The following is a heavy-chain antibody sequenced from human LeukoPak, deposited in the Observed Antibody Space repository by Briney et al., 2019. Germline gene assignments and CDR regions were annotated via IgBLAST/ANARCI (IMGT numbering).Heavy chain of an antibody. V-gene: IGHV1-2*02. CDR3: ARLGDLGN. CDR1: GYTFTGYY. J-gene: IGHJ3*01. Sequence: GASVKVSCKASGYTFTGYYIHWVRQAPGQGLEWMGWINPNSGGTDYTQKFQGRVTLTSDTSISTAYMELTSLRSDDTAVYYCARLGDLGNWGQGTMVTVSS. CDR2: INPNSGGT. D-gene: IGHD3-16*01.